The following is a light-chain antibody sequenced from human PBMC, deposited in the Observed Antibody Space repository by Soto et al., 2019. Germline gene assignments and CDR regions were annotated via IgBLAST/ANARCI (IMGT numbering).Light chain of an antibody. Sequence: EIVLTQSPATLSLSPGERATLSCRASQSVRSYLAWYQQKPGQAPRLLIYDASNRATGIPARFSGSGSGTDFTLTISSLEPEDFAVYYCQQRINWLTFGGGPNVEIK. V-gene: IGKV3-11*01. CDR1: QSVRSY. CDR3: QQRINWLT. CDR2: DAS. J-gene: IGKJ4*02.